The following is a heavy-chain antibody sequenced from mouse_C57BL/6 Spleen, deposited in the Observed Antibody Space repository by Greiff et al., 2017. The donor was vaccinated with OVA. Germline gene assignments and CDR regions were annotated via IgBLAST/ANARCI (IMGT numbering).Heavy chain of an antibody. Sequence: EVQVVESGPELVKPGASVKISCKASGYSFTDYNMNWVKQSNGKSLEWIGVINPNYGTTSYNQKFKGKATLTVDKSSSTAYMQLNSLTSDDSAFYYCARDYGSSSAWFAYWGQGALVTVSA. CDR2: INPNYGTT. V-gene: IGHV1-39*01. D-gene: IGHD1-1*01. CDR1: GYSFTDYN. J-gene: IGHJ3*01. CDR3: ARDYGSSSAWFAY.